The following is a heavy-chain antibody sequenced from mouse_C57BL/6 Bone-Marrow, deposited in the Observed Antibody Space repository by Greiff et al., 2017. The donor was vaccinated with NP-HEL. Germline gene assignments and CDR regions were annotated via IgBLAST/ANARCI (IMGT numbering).Heavy chain of an antibody. J-gene: IGHJ2*01. CDR3: LIPYYFDY. V-gene: IGHV5-4*03. Sequence: EVKLMESGGGLVKPGGSLKLSCAASGFTFSSYAMSWVRQTPEKRLEWVATISDGGSYTYYPDNVKGRFTISRDNAKNNLYLQMSHLKSEDTAMYYCLIPYYFDYWGQGTTLTVSS. CDR2: ISDGGSYT. CDR1: GFTFSSYA.